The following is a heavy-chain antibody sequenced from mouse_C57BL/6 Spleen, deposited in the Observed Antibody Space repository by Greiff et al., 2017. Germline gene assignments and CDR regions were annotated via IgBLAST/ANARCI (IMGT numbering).Heavy chain of an antibody. CDR3: ARSYYGYDWYFDV. Sequence: EVKVEESGPGMVKPSQSLSLTCTVTGYSITSGYDWHWIRHFPGNKLEWMGYISYSGSTNYNPSLKSRISITHDTSKNHFFLKLNSVTTEDTATYYCARSYYGYDWYFDVWGTGTTVTVSS. CDR2: ISYSGST. D-gene: IGHD2-2*01. CDR1: GYSITSGYD. J-gene: IGHJ1*03. V-gene: IGHV3-1*01.